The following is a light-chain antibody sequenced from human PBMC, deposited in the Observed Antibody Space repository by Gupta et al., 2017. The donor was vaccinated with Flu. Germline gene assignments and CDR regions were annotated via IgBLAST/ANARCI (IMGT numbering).Light chain of an antibody. Sequence: DIQMTQSPSTLSASVGDRVPIPCRASQSISDWLAWYQQKPGKAPNRLIYKASSLKTGVPSRFSGSGSGTECTLTISSLQPDDFATYYCQQYNTYPLTFGGGTTVEI. CDR1: QSISDW. CDR3: QQYNTYPLT. V-gene: IGKV1-5*03. CDR2: KAS. J-gene: IGKJ4*01.